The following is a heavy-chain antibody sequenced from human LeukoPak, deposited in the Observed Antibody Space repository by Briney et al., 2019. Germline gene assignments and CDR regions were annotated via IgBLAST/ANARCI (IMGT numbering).Heavy chain of an antibody. CDR1: GFTFHDYY. CDR3: AREVGATYP. Sequence: GGFLKLFWAGSGFTFHDYYMSWIRQAPGEGLEWVSYISSSGSTIYYADSVKGRFTISRDNAKNSLYLQMNSLRAEDTAVYYCAREVGATYPWGQGTLVTVSS. V-gene: IGHV3-11*01. J-gene: IGHJ5*02. CDR2: ISSSGSTI. D-gene: IGHD1-26*01.